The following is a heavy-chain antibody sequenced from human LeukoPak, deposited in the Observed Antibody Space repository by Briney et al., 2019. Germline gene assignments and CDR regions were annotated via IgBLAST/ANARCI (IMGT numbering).Heavy chain of an antibody. V-gene: IGHV1-18*01. CDR1: GYTFTSYG. Sequence: ASVKVSCKASGYTFTSYGISWVRQAPGQGLEWMGWISAYNGNTNYAQKLHRRVTMTTDTSTSTAYMELRSLRSDDTAVYYCARDTYCSSTSRPFYDFWSGYYLGPWFDPWGQGTLVTVSS. D-gene: IGHD3-3*01. J-gene: IGHJ5*02. CDR2: ISAYNGNT. CDR3: ARDTYCSSTSRPFYDFWSGYYLGPWFDP.